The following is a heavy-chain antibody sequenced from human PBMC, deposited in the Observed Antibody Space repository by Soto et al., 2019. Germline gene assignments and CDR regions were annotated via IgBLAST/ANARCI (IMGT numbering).Heavy chain of an antibody. Sequence: GSLRLSCAVSGFTLSGSAIHWVRQASGKGLEWVGRIRSKANSYATVYAESVKGRFTISRDDLQNTAYLQMNSLKTEDTAVYNCTRYESRPYYYGMDVWGQGATVTVSS. D-gene: IGHD3-16*01. J-gene: IGHJ6*02. CDR2: IRSKANSYAT. CDR1: GFTLSGSA. CDR3: TRYESRPYYYGMDV. V-gene: IGHV3-73*01.